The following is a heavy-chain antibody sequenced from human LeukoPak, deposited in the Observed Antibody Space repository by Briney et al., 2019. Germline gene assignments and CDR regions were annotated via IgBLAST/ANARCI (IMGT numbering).Heavy chain of an antibody. CDR2: IYSGGST. J-gene: IGHJ5*02. Sequence: GGSLRLSCAASGFTVSSNYMSWVRQAPGKGLEWVSVIYSGGSTYYADSVKGRFTISRDNSKNTLYLQMNSLRAEDTAVYYCARGYSSGGSCYTLWFDPWGQGTLVTVSS. CDR1: GFTVSSNY. CDR3: ARGYSSGGSCYTLWFDP. V-gene: IGHV3-53*01. D-gene: IGHD2-15*01.